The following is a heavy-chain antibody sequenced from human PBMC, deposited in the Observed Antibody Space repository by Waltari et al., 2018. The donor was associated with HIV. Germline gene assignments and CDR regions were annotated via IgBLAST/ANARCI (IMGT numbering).Heavy chain of an antibody. CDR1: GFNFSSFG. Sequence: VRLVESGGGVIQPGGSLTLSCKMYGFNFSSFGFHWVRQAPGKGLGWGAFMRYDETDENYMEYVKARCIVSRGNSSDTLVLQMNSLRLDDTATYFCAKDFKPRGLDPSYIDAWGQGTLVTVSS. CDR3: AKDFKPRGLDPSYIDA. CDR2: MRYDETDE. D-gene: IGHD3-9*01. J-gene: IGHJ1*01. V-gene: IGHV3-30*02.